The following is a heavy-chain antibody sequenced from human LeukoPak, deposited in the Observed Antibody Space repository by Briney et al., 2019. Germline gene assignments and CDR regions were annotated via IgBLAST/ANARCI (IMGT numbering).Heavy chain of an antibody. Sequence: PGGSLRLSCAASGFTFSSYSMNWVRQAPGKGLEWVSSISSSSSYIYYADSVKGRFTISRDNSKNTLYLQMNSLRTEDTAVYYCARAWGITMFLDYWGQGTLVAVSS. CDR3: ARAWGITMFLDY. V-gene: IGHV3-21*04. J-gene: IGHJ4*02. CDR2: ISSSSSYI. CDR1: GFTFSSYS. D-gene: IGHD3-10*02.